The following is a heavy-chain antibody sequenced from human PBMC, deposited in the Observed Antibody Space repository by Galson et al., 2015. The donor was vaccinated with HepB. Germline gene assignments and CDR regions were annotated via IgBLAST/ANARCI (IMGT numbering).Heavy chain of an antibody. Sequence: SLRLSCAASGFTSSGSAIHWVRQASGKGLEWVGRSGSKGESYATAYTASVKGRFTISRDDSKNTAYLQMNSLKTEDTAMYYCTRLDIRCGGDCRAFDYWGQGTLVAVSS. CDR3: TRLDIRCGGDCRAFDY. J-gene: IGHJ4*02. CDR1: GFTSSGSA. V-gene: IGHV3-73*01. D-gene: IGHD2-21*02. CDR2: SGSKGESYAT.